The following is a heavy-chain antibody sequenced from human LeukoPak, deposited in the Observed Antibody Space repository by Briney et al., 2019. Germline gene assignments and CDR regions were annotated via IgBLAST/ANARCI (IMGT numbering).Heavy chain of an antibody. Sequence: SVKVSCKASGGTFSSYAISWVRQAPGQGLEWMGRIIPIFGTANYAQKFQGRVTITTDESTSTAYMELSSLRSEDTAVYYCASRYNWNYDWFDPWGQGTLVTVSP. CDR1: GGTFSSYA. J-gene: IGHJ5*02. V-gene: IGHV1-69*05. CDR2: IIPIFGTA. D-gene: IGHD1-7*01. CDR3: ASRYNWNYDWFDP.